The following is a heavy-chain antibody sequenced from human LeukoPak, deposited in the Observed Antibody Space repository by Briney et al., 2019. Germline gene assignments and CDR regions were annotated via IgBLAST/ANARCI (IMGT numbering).Heavy chain of an antibody. CDR1: EGTFSSYT. CDR2: IIPILGIA. CDR3: ARDADRCSSTSCYFDY. Sequence: EASVNVSCKSSEGTFSSYTICWVRPAPGQGLGWMGRIIPILGIANYAQKFQGRVTITADKPTSTAYMELSSLRSEDTAVYYCARDADRCSSTSCYFDYWGQGTLVTVSS. V-gene: IGHV1-69*04. D-gene: IGHD2-2*01. J-gene: IGHJ4*02.